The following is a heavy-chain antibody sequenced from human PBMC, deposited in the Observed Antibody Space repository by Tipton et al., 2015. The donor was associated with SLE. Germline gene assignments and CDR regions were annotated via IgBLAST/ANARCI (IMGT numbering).Heavy chain of an antibody. D-gene: IGHD1-26*01. CDR1: GGSISSSSYY. Sequence: TLSLTCTVSGGSISSSSYYWGWIRQPPGKGLEWIGEINHSGSTNYNPSLKSRVTISVDTSKNQFSLKLSSVTAADTAVYYCARLVGATALYYFDYWGQGTLVTVSS. V-gene: IGHV4-39*07. CDR3: ARLVGATALYYFDY. CDR2: INHSGST. J-gene: IGHJ4*02.